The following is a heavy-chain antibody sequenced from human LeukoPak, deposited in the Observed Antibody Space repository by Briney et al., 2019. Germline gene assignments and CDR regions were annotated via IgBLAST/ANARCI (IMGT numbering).Heavy chain of an antibody. CDR3: ARDRFRFGESMGGIWFDP. CDR2: INTNTGNP. CDR1: GYTFTSYA. D-gene: IGHD3-10*01. J-gene: IGHJ5*02. Sequence: ASVKVSCKASGYTFTSYAMNWVRQAPGQGLEWMGWINTNTGNPTYAQGFTGRFVFSLDTSVSTAYLQISSLKAEDTAVYYCARDRFRFGESMGGIWFDPWGQGTLVTVSS. V-gene: IGHV7-4-1*02.